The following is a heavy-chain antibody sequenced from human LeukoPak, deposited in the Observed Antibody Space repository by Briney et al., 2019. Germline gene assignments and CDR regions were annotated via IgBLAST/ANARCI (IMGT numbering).Heavy chain of an antibody. V-gene: IGHV3-48*01. D-gene: IGHD3-9*01. CDR2: ISGGSSTM. CDR3: ARDRGQTGYYWSYYYYMDV. Sequence: GGSLRLSCAASGFTFSDYSMNWVRQAPGKGLEWVSYISGGSSTMYYADSVKGRFTISRDNAKNSMYLQMNSLRAEDTAVYYCARDRGQTGYYWSYYYYMDVWGIGTTVTVSS. CDR1: GFTFSDYS. J-gene: IGHJ6*03.